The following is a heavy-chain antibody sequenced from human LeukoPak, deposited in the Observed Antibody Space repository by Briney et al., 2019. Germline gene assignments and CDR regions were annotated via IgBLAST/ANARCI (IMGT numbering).Heavy chain of an antibody. Sequence: GASVKVSCKASGYTFTGYYMHWVRQAPGQGLEWMGWINPNSGGTSYAQKFQGRVTMTRDTSTSTVYMELSSLRSEDTAVYYCARDGGLPNSNAFDIWGQGTMVTVSS. CDR2: INPNSGGT. V-gene: IGHV1-2*02. CDR1: GYTFTGYY. CDR3: ARDGGLPNSNAFDI. D-gene: IGHD3-16*01. J-gene: IGHJ3*02.